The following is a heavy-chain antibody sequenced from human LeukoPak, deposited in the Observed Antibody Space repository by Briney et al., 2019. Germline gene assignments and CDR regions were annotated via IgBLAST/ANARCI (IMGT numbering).Heavy chain of an antibody. CDR1: GFTFNSYY. CDR3: ARTSTRDGYRYFDY. CDR2: IKPDGSDE. Sequence: PGGSLRLSCAASGFTFNSYYMTWVRQAPGKGPEWVANIKPDGSDEYYVDSVKGRFTISRDNGKNSLYLQMNSLRAEDTAVYHCARTSTRDGYRYFDYWGQGALVTVSS. V-gene: IGHV3-7*04. J-gene: IGHJ4*02. D-gene: IGHD5-24*01.